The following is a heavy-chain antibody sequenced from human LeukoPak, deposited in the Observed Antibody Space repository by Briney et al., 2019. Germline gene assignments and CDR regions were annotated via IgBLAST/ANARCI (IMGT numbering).Heavy chain of an antibody. D-gene: IGHD6-13*01. CDR2: ISRSSSYT. V-gene: IGHV3-21*01. CDR3: ARAAASPYSSSWYGYYFDY. CDR1: GFTFSTYS. J-gene: IGHJ4*02. Sequence: PGGSLRLSCAASGFTFSTYSMNWVRQAPGKGLEWVSSISRSSSYTYFADSVKGRFTISRDDAKNSLYLQMNSLRAEDTAVYYCARAAASPYSSSWYGYYFDYWGQGTLVTVSS.